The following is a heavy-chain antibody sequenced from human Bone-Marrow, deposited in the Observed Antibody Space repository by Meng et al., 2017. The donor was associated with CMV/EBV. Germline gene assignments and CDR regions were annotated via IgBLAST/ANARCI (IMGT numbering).Heavy chain of an antibody. D-gene: IGHD1-26*01. V-gene: IGHV3-9*01. CDR2: ISWNSGSI. Sequence: SLKISCAASGFTLDDYAMHWVRQAPGKGLEWVSSISWNSGSIGYADSVKGRFTISRDNAKNSLNLQRNSLRAEETAVYYCARDGFVVGADYLDYWGQGTLVTVSS. J-gene: IGHJ4*02. CDR3: ARDGFVVGADYLDY. CDR1: GFTLDDYA.